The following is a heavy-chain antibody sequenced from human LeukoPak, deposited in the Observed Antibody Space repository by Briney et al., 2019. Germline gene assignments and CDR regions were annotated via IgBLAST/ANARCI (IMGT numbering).Heavy chain of an antibody. CDR3: ARDAYGGLYYFDY. V-gene: IGHV3-64*01. J-gene: IGHJ4*02. CDR2: ISSNGGST. CDR1: GFTFSSYA. Sequence: GGSLRLSCAASGFTFSSYAMHWVRQAPGKGLEYVSAISSNGGSTYYANSVKGRLTISRDNSKNTLYLQMGSLRAEDMAVYYCARDAYGGLYYFDYWGQGTLVTVSS. D-gene: IGHD4-23*01.